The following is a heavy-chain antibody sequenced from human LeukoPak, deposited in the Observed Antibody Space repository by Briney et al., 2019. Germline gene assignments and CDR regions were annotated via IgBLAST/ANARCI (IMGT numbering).Heavy chain of an antibody. CDR1: GGSFSGYY. CDR3: ALSGYSGYDYRLDY. Sequence: PSETLSLTCTVYGGSFSGYYWNWLRQPPGKGLEWIGEINHSGSTNYNPSLKSRVTISVDTSKKQFSLKLSSVTAADTAVYYCALSGYSGYDYRLDYGGRGTLATVSS. CDR2: INHSGST. D-gene: IGHD5-12*01. V-gene: IGHV4-34*01. J-gene: IGHJ4*02.